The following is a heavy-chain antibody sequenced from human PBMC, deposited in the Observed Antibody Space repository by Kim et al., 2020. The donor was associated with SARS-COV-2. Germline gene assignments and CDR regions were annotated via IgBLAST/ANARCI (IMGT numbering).Heavy chain of an antibody. Sequence: GGSLRLSCAASGFTFINYAMTWVRQAPGKGLEWVADISGGGAKTTYAVSAKGRFTISRDTSKNTLYLQMNSLRAEDTAIYYCVKCGYGPGNYYTTNFDYSGQGTLVSVSS. CDR1: GFTFINYA. V-gene: IGHV3-23*01. D-gene: IGHD3-10*01. J-gene: IGHJ4*02. CDR3: VKCGYGPGNYYTTNFDY. CDR2: ISGGGAKT.